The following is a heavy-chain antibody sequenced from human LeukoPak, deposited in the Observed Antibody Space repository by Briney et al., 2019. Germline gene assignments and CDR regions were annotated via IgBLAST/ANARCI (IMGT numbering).Heavy chain of an antibody. CDR3: ARDHSNGWYDY. J-gene: IGHJ4*02. Sequence: TSSETLSLTCTVSGGSISSYYWSWIRQPPGKGLEWIGYIYYSGSTNYNPSLKSRVTISVDTSKNQFSLKLSSVTAADTAVYYCARDHSNGWYDYWGQGTLVTVSS. V-gene: IGHV4-59*01. CDR1: GGSISSYY. CDR2: IYYSGST. D-gene: IGHD6-19*01.